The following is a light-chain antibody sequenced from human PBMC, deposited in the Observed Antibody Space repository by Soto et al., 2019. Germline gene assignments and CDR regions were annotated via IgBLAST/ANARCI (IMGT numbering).Light chain of an antibody. CDR3: QQYGSSPLT. V-gene: IGKV3-20*01. J-gene: IGKJ4*01. CDR2: GAS. CDR1: QSVRSSY. Sequence: EIVLTQSPGTLSLSPGERATLSCRASQSVRSSYLAWYQQKPGQAPRLLFYGASSRATGIPDRFSGSGSGTDFTLTISRLEPEDFALYYCQQYGSSPLTCGGGTKVDIK.